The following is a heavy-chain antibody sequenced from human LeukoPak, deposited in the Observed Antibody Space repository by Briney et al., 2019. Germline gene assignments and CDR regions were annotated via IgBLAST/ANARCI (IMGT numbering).Heavy chain of an antibody. V-gene: IGHV1-69*06. D-gene: IGHD5-12*01. Sequence: ASVKVSCKASGGTFSSYAISWVRQAPGQGLEWMGGIIPIFGTANYAQKFQGRVTITADKSTSTAYMELSSLRSEDTAVYYCARVMYSGYDRPFDYWGRGTLVTVSS. CDR1: GGTFSSYA. CDR2: IIPIFGTA. J-gene: IGHJ4*02. CDR3: ARVMYSGYDRPFDY.